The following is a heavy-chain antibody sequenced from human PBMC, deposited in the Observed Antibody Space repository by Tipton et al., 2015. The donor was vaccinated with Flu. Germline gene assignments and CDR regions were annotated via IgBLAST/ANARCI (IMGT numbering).Heavy chain of an antibody. V-gene: IGHV3-21*01. CDR2: ISGSSSRI. CDR1: QFTFNIYS. J-gene: IGHJ3*01. Sequence: SLRLSCAASQFTFNIYSMCWVRQAPGKGLEWVSCISGSSSRIYYAESMRGRFTISRDNAENTLFLEMNSLRVEDTALYYCTRDLGNPTQDPFDVWGRGTMVTVSS. CDR3: TRDLGNPTQDPFDV. D-gene: IGHD2-15*01.